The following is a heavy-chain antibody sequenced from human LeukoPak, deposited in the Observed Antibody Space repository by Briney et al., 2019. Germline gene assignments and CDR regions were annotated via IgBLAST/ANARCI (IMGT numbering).Heavy chain of an antibody. CDR3: ARTARITMIVVVSDAFDI. CDR2: IKQDGSEK. J-gene: IGHJ3*02. V-gene: IGHV3-7*01. CDR1: GFTFISYW. D-gene: IGHD3-22*01. Sequence: GGSLRLSCAASGFTFISYWMSWVRQAPGKGLEWVASIKQDGSEKYYVDSVKGRFTISRDNAKNSLYLQMNSLRAEDTAVYYCARTARITMIVVVSDAFDIWGQGTMVTVSS.